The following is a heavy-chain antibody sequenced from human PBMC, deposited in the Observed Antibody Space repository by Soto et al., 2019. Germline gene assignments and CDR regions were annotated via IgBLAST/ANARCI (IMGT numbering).Heavy chain of an antibody. D-gene: IGHD6-19*01. V-gene: IGHV3-74*01. CDR1: GFTFSDYW. J-gene: IGHJ4*02. Sequence: GGSLRLPCAASGFTFSDYWIHWVRQVPGKGMVWVSRIDNDGSRTIYADSVKGRFTIYRDNAKNTVYLQMNSLRAEDTAVYDCARCGFRQWLLDHWGQGTLVTVSS. CDR3: ARCGFRQWLLDH. CDR2: IDNDGSRT.